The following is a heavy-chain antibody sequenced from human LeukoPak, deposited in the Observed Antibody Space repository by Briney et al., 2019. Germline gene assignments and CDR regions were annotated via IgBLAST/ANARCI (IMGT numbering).Heavy chain of an antibody. V-gene: IGHV3-9*01. J-gene: IGHJ6*02. CDR3: AKSSQLLNWNGRYYGMDV. CDR2: ISWNSGSI. CDR1: GFTFDDYA. Sequence: GGSLRLSCAASGFTFDDYAMPWVRQAPGKGLEWVSGISWNSGSIGYADSVKGRFTISRDNAKNSLYLQMNSLRAEDTALYYCAKSSQLLNWNGRYYGMDVWGQGTTVTVSS. D-gene: IGHD1-1*01.